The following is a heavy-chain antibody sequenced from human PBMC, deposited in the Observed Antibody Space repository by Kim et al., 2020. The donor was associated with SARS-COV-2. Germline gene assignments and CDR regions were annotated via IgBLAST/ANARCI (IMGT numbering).Heavy chain of an antibody. Sequence: GGSLRLSCAASGFTFSSYWMHWVRQAPGKGLVWVSRINSDGSSTSYADSVKGRFTISRDNAKNTLYLQMNSLRAEDTAVYYCARGEKWFGELSPSFDIWGQGTMVTVSS. CDR2: INSDGSST. V-gene: IGHV3-74*01. J-gene: IGHJ3*02. CDR1: GFTFSSYW. D-gene: IGHD3-10*01. CDR3: ARGEKWFGELSPSFDI.